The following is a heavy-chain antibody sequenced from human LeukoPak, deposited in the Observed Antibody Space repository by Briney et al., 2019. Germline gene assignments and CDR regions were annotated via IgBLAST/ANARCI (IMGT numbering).Heavy chain of an antibody. J-gene: IGHJ4*02. CDR3: ASGLIVVTIPRRAVLGY. Sequence: GGSLRLSCAASGFTFSSYAMSWVRQAPGKGLEWVANIRQDGSEKHYLDSVKGRITISRDNAKNSLYLQMNSLRAEDTAVYYCASGLIVVTIPRRAVLGYWGQGTLVTVSS. V-gene: IGHV3-7*01. D-gene: IGHD5-12*01. CDR1: GFTFSSYA. CDR2: IRQDGSEK.